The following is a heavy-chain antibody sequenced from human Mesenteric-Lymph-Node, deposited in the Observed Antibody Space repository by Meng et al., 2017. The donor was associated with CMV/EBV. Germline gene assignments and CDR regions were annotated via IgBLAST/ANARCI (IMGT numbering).Heavy chain of an antibody. V-gene: IGHV3-43*01. Sequence: GESLKISCAASGFTFDDYTMHWVRQAPGKGLEWVSLISWDGGSTYYADSVKGRFTISRDNSKNSLYLQMNSLRTEDTALYYCAKGSRVNNWMLDYWGQGTLVTVSS. CDR3: AKGSRVNNWMLDY. CDR2: ISWDGGST. J-gene: IGHJ4*02. D-gene: IGHD1-20*01. CDR1: GFTFDDYT.